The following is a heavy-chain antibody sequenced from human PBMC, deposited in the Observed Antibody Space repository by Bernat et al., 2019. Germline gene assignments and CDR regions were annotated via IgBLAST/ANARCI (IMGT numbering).Heavy chain of an antibody. CDR2: IKSNNDGGTT. D-gene: IGHD4-23*01. CDR3: TWDYGGN. J-gene: IGHJ4*02. V-gene: IGHV3-15*01. CDR1: GFTFSGAW. Sequence: EVQLVESGGGLVKPGGSLRLSCAASGFTFSGAWMSWVRQAPGKGLEWVGRIKSNNDGGTTDYAAPVKGRFTISRDDSKNTLYLQITSLKSEDTAVYYCTWDYGGNWGQGTLVTVSS.